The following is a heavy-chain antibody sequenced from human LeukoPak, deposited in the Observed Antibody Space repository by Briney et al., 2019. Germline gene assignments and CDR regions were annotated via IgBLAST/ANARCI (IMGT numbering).Heavy chain of an antibody. J-gene: IGHJ4*02. CDR3: ARDTYGDYPLDY. V-gene: IGHV1-2*02. CDR1: GYTFTGYY. D-gene: IGHD4-17*01. Sequence: ASVKVSCKAPGYTFTGYYMHWVRQAPGQGLEWMGWINPNSGGTNYAQKFQGRVTMTRDTSISTAYMELSRLRSDDTAVYYCARDTYGDYPLDYWGQGTLVTVSS. CDR2: INPNSGGT.